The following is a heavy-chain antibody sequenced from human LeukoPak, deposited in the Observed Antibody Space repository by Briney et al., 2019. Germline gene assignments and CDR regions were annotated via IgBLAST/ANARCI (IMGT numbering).Heavy chain of an antibody. J-gene: IGHJ4*02. V-gene: IGHV3-43*01. Sequence: SGGSLRLSCAASGFTFDDYTMHWVRQAPGKGLGWVSLISWDGGSTYYADSVKGRFTISRDNSKNTLYLQMNSLRAEDTAVYYCATIYYYGSGSYYRYFDYWGQGTLVTVSS. CDR2: ISWDGGST. D-gene: IGHD3-10*01. CDR1: GFTFDDYT. CDR3: ATIYYYGSGSYYRYFDY.